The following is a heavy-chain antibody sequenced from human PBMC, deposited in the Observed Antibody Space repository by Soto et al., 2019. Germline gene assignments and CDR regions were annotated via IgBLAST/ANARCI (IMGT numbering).Heavy chain of an antibody. CDR2: ISYDGSNK. V-gene: IGHV3-30*18. CDR3: AKGASDFWSGYYFDY. Sequence: LRLSCAASGFTFSSYGMHWVRQAPGKGLEWVAVISYDGSNKYYADSVKGRFTISRDNSKNTLYLQMNSLRAEDTAVYYCAKGASDFWSGYYFDYWGQGTLVTVSS. D-gene: IGHD3-3*01. CDR1: GFTFSSYG. J-gene: IGHJ4*02.